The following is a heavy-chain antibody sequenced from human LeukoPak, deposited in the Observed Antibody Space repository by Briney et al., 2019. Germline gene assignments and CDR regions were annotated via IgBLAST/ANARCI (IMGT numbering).Heavy chain of an antibody. D-gene: IGHD3-10*01. Sequence: PGGSLRLSCAASGFTFSSYAMHWVRQAPGKGLEYVSSISSSGGSTYYANCAKGRFTISRDNSKNTLYLQMGRLRDEDMDVYYCARSPGEVVNPEYAFDIWGQGTMVTVSS. CDR2: ISSSGGST. CDR3: ARSPGEVVNPEYAFDI. J-gene: IGHJ3*02. CDR1: GFTFSSYA. V-gene: IGHV3-64*01.